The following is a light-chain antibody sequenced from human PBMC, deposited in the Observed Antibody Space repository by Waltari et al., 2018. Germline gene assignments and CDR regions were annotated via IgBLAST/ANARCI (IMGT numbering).Light chain of an antibody. V-gene: IGLV2-14*03. CDR3: FSYTSRSTVV. CDR1: ITNDNAFSY. Sequence: QSALTQPASVTGSPGQSITISCTGTITNDNAFSYVSWFQQHPGRVPTLLIYNVRNRPSGTSDRFSGSKSGSTASLTISGLQSEDEADYYCFSYTSRSTVVFGGGTKLTVL. J-gene: IGLJ2*01. CDR2: NVR.